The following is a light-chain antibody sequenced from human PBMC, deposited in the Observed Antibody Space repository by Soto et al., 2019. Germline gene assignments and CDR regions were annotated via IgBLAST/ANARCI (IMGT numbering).Light chain of an antibody. CDR2: KNN. CDR1: SSNIGGNY. CDR3: AVWDDSLSGVV. V-gene: IGLV1-47*01. Sequence: QSVVTQPPSASGTPGQRVTISCSGSSSNIGGNYVYWYQHLPGTAPKVLIYKNNHRPSGVPDRFSGSKSDTSASLAISGLRSEYEAHYYCAVWDDSLSGVVFGGGTKVTVL. J-gene: IGLJ3*02.